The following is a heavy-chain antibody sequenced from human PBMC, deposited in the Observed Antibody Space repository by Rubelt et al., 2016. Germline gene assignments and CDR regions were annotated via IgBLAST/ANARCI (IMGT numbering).Heavy chain of an antibody. J-gene: IGHJ5*02. CDR2: ISSDGSNK. CDR1: GFTFSSYA. CDR3: ATESPYNWNSNWFDP. D-gene: IGHD1-7*01. Sequence: QVQLVESGGGVVQPGRSLRLSCAASGFTFSSYAMHWVRQAPGKGLEWVAVISSDGSNKYYADFVKCRFTISRENAKNLLYLQMSGLRAEDTAVYYCATESPYNWNSNWFDPWGQGTLVTVSS. V-gene: IGHV3-30*04.